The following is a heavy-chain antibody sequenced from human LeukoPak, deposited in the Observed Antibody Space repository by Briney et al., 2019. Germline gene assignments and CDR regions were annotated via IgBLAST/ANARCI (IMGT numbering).Heavy chain of an antibody. Sequence: PSETLSLTCTVSGGSISSDNYYWGWIRQPPGKGLEWIGFIYYSGTTSYNPSLKSRVIILVDTSKNQFSLKLSSVTAADTAVYYCAREYDNVWGRYRYLDSWGQGTLVTVSS. CDR3: AREYDNVWGRYRYLDS. V-gene: IGHV4-39*07. CDR1: GGSISSDNYY. J-gene: IGHJ4*02. D-gene: IGHD3-16*02. CDR2: IYYSGTT.